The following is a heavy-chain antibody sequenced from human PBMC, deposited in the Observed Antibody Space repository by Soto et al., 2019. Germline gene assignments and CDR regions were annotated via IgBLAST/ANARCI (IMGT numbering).Heavy chain of an antibody. CDR2: IYYDGST. V-gene: IGHV4-59*01. CDR3: ARDQLSSGLYVWFDP. D-gene: IGHD6-25*01. CDR1: GGSISTYY. Sequence: PSETLSLTCTVSGGSISTYYWSWIRQPPGKGLEWIRYIYYDGSTSYNPSLRSQVTISVDTSKNQLSLILSSVTSADTAVYYCARDQLSSGLYVWFDPWGQGTLVTVSS. J-gene: IGHJ5*02.